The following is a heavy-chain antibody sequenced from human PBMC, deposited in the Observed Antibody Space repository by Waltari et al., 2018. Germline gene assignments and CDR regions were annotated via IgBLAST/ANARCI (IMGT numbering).Heavy chain of an antibody. D-gene: IGHD4-17*01. CDR3: ASGRLPYYFDY. CDR1: AYSISSGYS. J-gene: IGHJ4*02. CDR2: IYHSGST. Sequence: QVQLQESGPGLVKPSETLSLTCAVSAYSISSGYSWGWIRQPPGKGLEWIGSIYHSGSTYYNPSLKSRVTISVDTSKNQFSLKLSSVTAADTAVYYCASGRLPYYFDYWGQGTLVTVSS. V-gene: IGHV4-38-2*01.